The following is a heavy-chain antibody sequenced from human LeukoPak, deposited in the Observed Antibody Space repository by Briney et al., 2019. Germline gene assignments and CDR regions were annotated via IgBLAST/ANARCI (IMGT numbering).Heavy chain of an antibody. V-gene: IGHV4-59*01. CDR2: IYYSGST. J-gene: IGHJ5*02. CDR3: AKDPISGLMVYAIQNWFDP. D-gene: IGHD2-8*01. CDR1: GGSISSYY. Sequence: SETLSLTCTVSGGSISSYYWSWIRQPPGKGLEWIGYIYYSGSTNYNPSLKSRVTISVDTSKNQFSLKLSSVTAADTAVYYCAKDPISGLMVYAIQNWFDPWGQGTLVTVSS.